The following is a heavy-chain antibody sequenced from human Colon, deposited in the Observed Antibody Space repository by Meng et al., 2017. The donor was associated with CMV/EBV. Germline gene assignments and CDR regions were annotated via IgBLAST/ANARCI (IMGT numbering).Heavy chain of an antibody. CDR3: AKDPNESHDYPRGAYNYYGMDV. CDR2: VTYDGANK. Sequence: GESLKISCVASGFRFGGYGMHWVRQAPGKGLEWVAFVTYDGANKFYGDSVKGRFTISRDTYKNSVYLQMDSLRPEDTALYYCAKDPNESHDYPRGAYNYYGMDVRGQGTTVTVSS. J-gene: IGHJ6*02. V-gene: IGHV3-30*02. D-gene: IGHD4-11*01. CDR1: GFRFGGYG.